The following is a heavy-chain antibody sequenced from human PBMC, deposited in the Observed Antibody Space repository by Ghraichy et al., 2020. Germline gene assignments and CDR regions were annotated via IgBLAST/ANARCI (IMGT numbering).Heavy chain of an antibody. CDR1: GGSFSGYY. J-gene: IGHJ4*02. CDR3: ARFPPLAAAGTGADY. V-gene: IGHV4-34*01. Sequence: SETLSLTCAVYGGSFSGYYWSWIRQPPGKGLEWIGEINHSGSTNYNPSLKSRVTISVDTSKNQFSLKLSSVTAADTAVYYCARFPPLAAAGTGADYWGQGTLVTVSS. D-gene: IGHD6-13*01. CDR2: INHSGST.